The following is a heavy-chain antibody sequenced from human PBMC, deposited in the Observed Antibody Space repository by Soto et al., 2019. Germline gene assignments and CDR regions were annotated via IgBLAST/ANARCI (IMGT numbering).Heavy chain of an antibody. CDR2: ISGSGGST. V-gene: IGHV3-23*01. CDR3: AKQGSIYYYYMDV. CDR1: GFTFSSYA. J-gene: IGHJ6*03. Sequence: PGVSLRLSCAASGFTFSSYAMSWVRQAPGKGLEWVSAISGSGGSTYYADSVKGRFTISRDNSKNTLYLQMNSLRAEDTAVYYCAKQGSIYYYYMDVWGKGTTVTVSS.